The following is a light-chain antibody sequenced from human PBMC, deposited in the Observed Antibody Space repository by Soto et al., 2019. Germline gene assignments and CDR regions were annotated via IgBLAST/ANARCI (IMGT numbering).Light chain of an antibody. V-gene: IGLV1-40*01. J-gene: IGLJ2*01. CDR2: GNS. Sequence: QSVLTQPPSVSGAPGQRVTISCTGTSSNIGAGYDVHWYQQLPGTAPKLLIYGNSNRPSGVPDRFSGYKSGTSASLAITGLQAADEPDYYCQSYDSSLSGSNVVFGGGTKLTVL. CDR1: SSNIGAGYD. CDR3: QSYDSSLSGSNVV.